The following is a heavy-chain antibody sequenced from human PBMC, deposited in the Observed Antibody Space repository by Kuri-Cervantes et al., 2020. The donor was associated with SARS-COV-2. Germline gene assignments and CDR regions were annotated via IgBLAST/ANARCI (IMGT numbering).Heavy chain of an antibody. J-gene: IGHJ4*02. D-gene: IGHD3-10*01. CDR2: ISYDGSNK. V-gene: IGHV3-30-3*01. CDR3: ARGRADGSGSYYFY. Sequence: GESLKISCAASGFTFSSYAMHWVRQAPGKGLEWVAVISYDGSNKYYADSVKGRFTISRDNSKNTLYLQMNSLRAEDTAVYYCARGRADGSGSYYFYWGQGTLVTVSS. CDR1: GFTFSSYA.